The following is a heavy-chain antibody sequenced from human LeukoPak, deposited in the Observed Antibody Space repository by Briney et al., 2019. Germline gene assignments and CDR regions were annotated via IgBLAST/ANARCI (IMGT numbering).Heavy chain of an antibody. D-gene: IGHD3-10*01. J-gene: IGHJ6*03. Sequence: SVKVSCKASGGTFSSYAISWVRQAPGQGLEWMGGIIPIFGTANYAQKFQGRVTITTDESTSTAYMELSSLRSEDTAVYYCARDRRMVQGNPYYYYYMDVWGKGTTVTVSS. CDR3: ARDRRMVQGNPYYYYYMDV. V-gene: IGHV1-69*05. CDR1: GGTFSSYA. CDR2: IIPIFGTA.